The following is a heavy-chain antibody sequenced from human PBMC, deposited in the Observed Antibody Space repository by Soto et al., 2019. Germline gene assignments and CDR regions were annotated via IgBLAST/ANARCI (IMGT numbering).Heavy chain of an antibody. CDR2: ISGSSVSI. CDR3: ARLTSILYGMDV. V-gene: IGHV3-48*02. J-gene: IGHJ6*02. D-gene: IGHD2-15*01. Sequence: GGSLRLSCGAAGFTFSSYSMNWVRKAPGKGLEWVSYISGSSVSIYYADSVKGRFTVSRDNAQNSLFLEMNSLRDEDTAVYYCARLTSILYGMDVWGLGTTVTVSS. CDR1: GFTFSSYS.